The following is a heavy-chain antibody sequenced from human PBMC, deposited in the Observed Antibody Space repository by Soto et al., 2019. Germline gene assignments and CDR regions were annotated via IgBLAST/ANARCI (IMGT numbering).Heavy chain of an antibody. J-gene: IGHJ6*01. V-gene: IGHV1-69*01. Sequence: SPVKVSCKDSGGTFSSYAIRWVRQAPGQGLEWMGGIIPIFGTANYAQKFQGRVTITADESTSTAYMELSSLRSEDTAVYYCATSVVFVEWLSRYGMDVWAQGTTLTVHS. D-gene: IGHD3-3*01. CDR3: ATSVVFVEWLSRYGMDV. CDR2: IIPIFGTA. CDR1: GGTFSSYA.